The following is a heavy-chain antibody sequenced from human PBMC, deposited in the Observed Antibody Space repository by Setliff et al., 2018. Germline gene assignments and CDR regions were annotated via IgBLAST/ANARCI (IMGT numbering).Heavy chain of an antibody. CDR1: GYTFTSYY. V-gene: IGHV1-46*01. J-gene: IGHJ3*01. D-gene: IGHD3-10*01. Sequence: ASVKVSCKASGYTFTSYYMHWVRQAPGQGLEWMGIINPSGGSTSYAQKFQGRVTMTRDTSTSTVYMELSSLRSEDTAVYYCARDLYYYGGGGNCPNAFDVWGQGTLVTVSS. CDR3: ARDLYYYGGGGNCPNAFDV. CDR2: INPSGGST.